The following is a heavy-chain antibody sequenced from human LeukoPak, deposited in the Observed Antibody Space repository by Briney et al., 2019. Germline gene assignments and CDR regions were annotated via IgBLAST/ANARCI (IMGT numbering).Heavy chain of an antibody. V-gene: IGHV5-51*01. CDR3: ARQYYGTPDGRYLDY. CDR2: IYPFDSDT. Sequence: ESLKISCKGSGYSLNSYWIGRVRQMPGKGLESMGIIYPFDSDTRYSPSFQGQVTLSVDKSISTAYLQGSSLKASDTAMYYCARQYYGTPDGRYLDYWGQGALVTVSS. D-gene: IGHD4-17*01. CDR1: GYSLNSYW. J-gene: IGHJ4*02.